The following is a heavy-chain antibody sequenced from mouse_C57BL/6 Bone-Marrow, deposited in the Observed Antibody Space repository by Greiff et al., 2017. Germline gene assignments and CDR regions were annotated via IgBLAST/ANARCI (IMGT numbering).Heavy chain of an antibody. V-gene: IGHV14-1*01. J-gene: IGHJ3*01. CDR2: IDPVDGDT. Sequence: VQLQQSGAELVRPGASVKLSCTASGFNIKDYYMHWVKQRPEQGLEWIGRIDPVDGDTDYAPKFQGKATMTADTSANTAYLQLSSLTSEDTAVYYCALAPAGFAYWGQGTLVTVSA. CDR3: ALAPAGFAY. CDR1: GFNIKDYY.